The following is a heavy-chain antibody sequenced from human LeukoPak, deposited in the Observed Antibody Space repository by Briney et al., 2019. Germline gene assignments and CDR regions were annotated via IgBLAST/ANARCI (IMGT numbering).Heavy chain of an antibody. V-gene: IGHV3-48*03. J-gene: IGHJ5*02. Sequence: GGSLRLSCAASGFTFSSYEMNWVRQAPGRGLEWVSYISTSGSTIHYADSVKGRFTISRDNAENSLYLQMNSLRAEDAAVYYCARDSSSWFDPWGQGTLVTVSS. D-gene: IGHD6-13*01. CDR2: ISTSGSTI. CDR1: GFTFSSYE. CDR3: ARDSSSWFDP.